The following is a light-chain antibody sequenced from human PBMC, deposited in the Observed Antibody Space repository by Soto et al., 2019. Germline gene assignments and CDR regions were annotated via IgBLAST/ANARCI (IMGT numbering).Light chain of an antibody. CDR1: QSISSW. CDR3: QQYNNYLYS. V-gene: IGKV1-5*03. J-gene: IGKJ2*03. Sequence: DIQMTQSPSTLSASVGDRVTITCRASQSISSWLAWYQQKPGKAPKLLINKASSLESGVPSRFSGSGSGTEFTLTISSLQPDDFATYYCQQYNNYLYSFGQGTKLEIK. CDR2: KAS.